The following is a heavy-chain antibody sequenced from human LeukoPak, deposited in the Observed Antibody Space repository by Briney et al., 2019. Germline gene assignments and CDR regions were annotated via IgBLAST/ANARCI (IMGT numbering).Heavy chain of an antibody. CDR3: ARVGAVAAVDY. CDR1: GFIVSSKY. D-gene: IGHD6-19*01. Sequence: GGSMRLSCAASGFIVSSKYMSWVRQAPGKGLEWVSVVYSDDNTYYADSVKGRFTIPRDNSKNTLYLQMNGLRAEDTAMYYCARVGAVAAVDYWGQGTLVTVSS. CDR2: VYSDDNT. J-gene: IGHJ4*02. V-gene: IGHV3-66*01.